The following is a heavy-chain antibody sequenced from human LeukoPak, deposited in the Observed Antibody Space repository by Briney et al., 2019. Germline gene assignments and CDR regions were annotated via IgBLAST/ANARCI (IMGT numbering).Heavy chain of an antibody. J-gene: IGHJ4*02. CDR1: GYSSSSGYY. CDR3: ARQTWELMDY. D-gene: IGHD1-26*01. Sequence: ASETLSLNCAVSGYSSSSGYYWGWIRQPPGKGLEWIGSIYHSGGTYYNPSLKSRVTISVDTSKNQFSLKLSSVSAADTAVYYCARQTWELMDYWGQGTLVTVSS. CDR2: IYHSGGT. V-gene: IGHV4-38-2*01.